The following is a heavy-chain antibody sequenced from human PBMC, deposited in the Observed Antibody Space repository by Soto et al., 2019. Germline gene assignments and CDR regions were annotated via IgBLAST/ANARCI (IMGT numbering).Heavy chain of an antibody. D-gene: IGHD6-6*01. CDR1: GFTFSRFW. CDR3: ARDVARGWDY. J-gene: IGHJ4*02. V-gene: IGHV3-7*01. CDR2: IKDDGRQE. Sequence: DVQLVESGGGLVQPGGSLRLSCAASGFTFSRFWMTWVRQAPGKGLEWVANIKDDGRQEYYVDSVKGRFTISRDNAKNSVYLQMNSLRAEDTAVYYCARDVARGWDYWGQGTLATVSS.